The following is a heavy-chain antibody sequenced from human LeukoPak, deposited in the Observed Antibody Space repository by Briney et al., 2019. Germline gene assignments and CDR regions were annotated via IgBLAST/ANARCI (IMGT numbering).Heavy chain of an antibody. Sequence: PGGSLRLSCAASGFTFSSYGMHWVRQAPGKGLEWVAVISYDGSNKYYADSVKGRFTISRDNSKNTLYLQMNSLRAEDTAVYYCARDPSGSYLRYYYFDYWGQGTLVTVSS. V-gene: IGHV3-30*19. CDR2: ISYDGSNK. D-gene: IGHD1-26*01. CDR1: GFTFSSYG. J-gene: IGHJ4*02. CDR3: ARDPSGSYLRYYYFDY.